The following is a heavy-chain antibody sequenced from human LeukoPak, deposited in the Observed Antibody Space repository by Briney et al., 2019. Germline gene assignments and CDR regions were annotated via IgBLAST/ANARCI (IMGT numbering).Heavy chain of an antibody. CDR3: ARGSGVVTHVYYYYMDV. D-gene: IGHD4-23*01. CDR1: GGSISSGGYY. J-gene: IGHJ6*03. CDR2: IYHSGST. Sequence: SQTLSLTCTVSGGSISSGGYYWSWIRQPPGKGLEWIGYIYHSGSTYYNPSLKSRVTISVDRSKNQFSLKLSSVTAADTAVYYCARGSGVVTHVYYYYMDVWGKGTTVTVSS. V-gene: IGHV4-30-2*01.